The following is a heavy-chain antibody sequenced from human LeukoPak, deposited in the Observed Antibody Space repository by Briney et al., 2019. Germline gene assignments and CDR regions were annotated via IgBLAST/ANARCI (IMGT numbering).Heavy chain of an antibody. Sequence: SETLSLTCTVSGGSISSGSYYWSWIRQPAGKGLEWIGRIYTSGSTNYNPSLKSRVTISVDTSKNHFSLNLRSVTAADTAVYYCARRSYNSPFRYWGQGTPVTVSS. CDR1: GGSISSGSYY. CDR2: IYTSGST. CDR3: ARRSYNSPFRY. V-gene: IGHV4-61*02. J-gene: IGHJ4*02. D-gene: IGHD5-24*01.